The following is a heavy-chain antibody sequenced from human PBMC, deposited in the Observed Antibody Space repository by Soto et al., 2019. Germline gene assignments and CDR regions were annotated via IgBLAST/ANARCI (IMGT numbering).Heavy chain of an antibody. CDR2: ISAYNGNT. CDR3: ARDPRGSPGIAAAGTGWFDP. D-gene: IGHD6-13*01. V-gene: IGHV1-18*01. J-gene: IGHJ5*02. Sequence: ASVKVSCKASGYTFTSYGISWVRQAPGQGLEWMGWISAYNGNTNYAQKLQGRVTMTTDTSTSTAYMELRSLRSDDTAVYYCARDPRGSPGIAAAGTGWFDPCGQGTLVTVSS. CDR1: GYTFTSYG.